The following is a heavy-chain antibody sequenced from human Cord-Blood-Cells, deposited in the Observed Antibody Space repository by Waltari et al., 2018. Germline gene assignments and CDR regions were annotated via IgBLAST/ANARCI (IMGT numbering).Heavy chain of an antibody. CDR2: ISWNSGSI. D-gene: IGHD3-10*01. CDR3: AKDLYYYGSGSPFDY. V-gene: IGHV3-9*01. J-gene: IGHJ4*02. Sequence: LEWVSGISWNSGSIGYADSVKGRFTISRDNAKNSLYLQMNSLRAEDTALYYRAKDLYYYGSGSPFDYWGQGTLVTVSS.